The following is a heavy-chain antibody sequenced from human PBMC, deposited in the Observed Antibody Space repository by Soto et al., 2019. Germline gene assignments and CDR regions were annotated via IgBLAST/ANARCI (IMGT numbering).Heavy chain of an antibody. CDR1: GGYITDYD. Sequence: SETQSVTCSVAGGYITDYDWSWIRQIPGKQLEWIGFIDDSGSITYTPSLRSRVTISVDRSKNQFSLKLTSVTAADTAVYYCARVRVDGDSDHWGQGTLLTVSS. CDR2: IDDSGSI. V-gene: IGHV4-59*08. D-gene: IGHD4-17*01. CDR3: ARVRVDGDSDH. J-gene: IGHJ4*02.